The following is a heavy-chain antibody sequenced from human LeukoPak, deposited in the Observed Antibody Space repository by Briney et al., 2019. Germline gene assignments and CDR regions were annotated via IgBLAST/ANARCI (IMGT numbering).Heavy chain of an antibody. CDR3: ARLPSPYYAEPQYYFDY. D-gene: IGHD2-2*01. CDR1: GGSISSGDYY. J-gene: IGHJ4*02. Sequence: SETLSLACTVSGGSISSGDYYWSWIRQPPGKGLEWIGYIYYSGSTYYNPSLKSRVTISVDTSKNQFSLKLSSVTAADTAVYYCARLPSPYYAEPQYYFDYWGQGTLVTVSS. V-gene: IGHV4-30-4*01. CDR2: IYYSGST.